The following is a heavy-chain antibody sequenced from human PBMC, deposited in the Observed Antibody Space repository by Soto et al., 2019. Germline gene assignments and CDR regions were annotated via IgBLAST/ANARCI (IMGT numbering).Heavy chain of an antibody. CDR1: GFTFSPYS. Sequence: GEPFRLSCAASGFTFSPYSMNWVRQAPGKGLEWVSYISSSSSTIFYTDSVKGRFTVSRDNAKNSLYLQMNSLRVEDTAVYYCALPSYYDYRFDPPAFPGRYTLALDS. CDR3: ALPSYYDYRFDPPAFPGRYTLALDS. V-gene: IGHV3-48*01. D-gene: IGHD3-3*01. CDR2: ISSSSSTI. J-gene: IGHJ5*01.